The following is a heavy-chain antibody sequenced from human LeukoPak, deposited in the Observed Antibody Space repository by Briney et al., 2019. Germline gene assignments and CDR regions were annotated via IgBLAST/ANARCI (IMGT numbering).Heavy chain of an antibody. V-gene: IGHV3-23*01. D-gene: IGHD5-24*01. CDR1: GFTFSTYA. CDR2: LSDSGGST. Sequence: GGSLRLSCAASGFTFSTYAMTWVRQAPGKGLEWVSALSDSGGSTYYADSVRGRFTVSRDNSKNTLYLQMNSLRPDDTAVYYCAKALRGYNEFDYWGQGTLVTVSS. CDR3: AKALRGYNEFDY. J-gene: IGHJ4*02.